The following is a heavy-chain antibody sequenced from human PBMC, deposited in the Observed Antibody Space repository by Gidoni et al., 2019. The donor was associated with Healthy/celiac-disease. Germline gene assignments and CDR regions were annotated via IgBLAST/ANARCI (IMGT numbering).Heavy chain of an antibody. CDR2: IYHSGST. V-gene: IGHV4-4*02. CDR3: ARAGCSSTSCYTDHFDY. D-gene: IGHD2-2*02. J-gene: IGHJ4*02. Sequence: QVQLQESGPGLVKPSETLSLTCAVSGGSIRSSNWWSWVRKPAGKGLEWIGEIYHSGSTNYNPSLKSRVTISVDKSKNQFSLKLSSVTAADTAVYYCARAGCSSTSCYTDHFDYWGQGTLVTVSS. CDR1: GGSIRSSNW.